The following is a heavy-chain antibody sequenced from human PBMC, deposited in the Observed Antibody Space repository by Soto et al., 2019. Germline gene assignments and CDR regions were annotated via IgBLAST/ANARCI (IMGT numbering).Heavy chain of an antibody. CDR1: GFTFSSYG. Sequence: GGSLRLSCAASGFTFSSYGMHWVRQAPGKGLEWVAFIWHDGGNKSYAASVKGRFTISRDNSKNTLYLQMTSLSAEDTAMYYCARDGDVNTGFGKDYWGQGTLVTVSS. V-gene: IGHV3-33*01. J-gene: IGHJ4*02. CDR3: ARDGDVNTGFGKDY. CDR2: IWHDGGNK. D-gene: IGHD3-16*01.